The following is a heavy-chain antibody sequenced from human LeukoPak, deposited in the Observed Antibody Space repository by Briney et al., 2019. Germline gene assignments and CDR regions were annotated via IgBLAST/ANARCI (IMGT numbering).Heavy chain of an antibody. Sequence: RQPPGXXLEWIGEINHSGSANYNPSLMSRVTISLDTSKNHFSLNLSSVTAADTAVYYCARGQGTVTTHWGQGTLVTVSS. J-gene: IGHJ4*02. CDR2: INHSGSA. V-gene: IGHV4-34*01. CDR3: ARGQGTVTTH. D-gene: IGHD4-11*01.